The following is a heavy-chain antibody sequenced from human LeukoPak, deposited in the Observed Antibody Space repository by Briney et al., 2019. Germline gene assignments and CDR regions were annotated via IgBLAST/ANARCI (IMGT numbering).Heavy chain of an antibody. V-gene: IGHV3-30*02. Sequence: AGGSLRLSCAASGFTFSSYGMPRVRQAPGKGLEWVAFIRYDGSNKYYADSVKGRFTISRDNSKNTLYLQMNSLRAEDTAVYYCAKGYDFWSRGDYWGQGTLVTVSS. CDR2: IRYDGSNK. D-gene: IGHD3-3*01. J-gene: IGHJ4*02. CDR1: GFTFSSYG. CDR3: AKGYDFWSRGDY.